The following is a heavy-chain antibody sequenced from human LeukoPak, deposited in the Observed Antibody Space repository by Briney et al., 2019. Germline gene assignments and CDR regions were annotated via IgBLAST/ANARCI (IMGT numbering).Heavy chain of an antibody. CDR2: ISAYNGNT. V-gene: IGHV1-18*01. CDR1: GYTFTSYG. CDR3: ARHRGGRAVVVAATRRAFDY. J-gene: IGHJ4*02. D-gene: IGHD2-15*01. Sequence: GASVKVSCKASGYTFTSYGISWVRQAPGQGLEWMGWISAYNGNTNYAQKLQGRVTMTTDTSTSTAYMELRSLRSDDTAVYYCARHRGGRAVVVAATRRAFDYWGQGTLVTVSS.